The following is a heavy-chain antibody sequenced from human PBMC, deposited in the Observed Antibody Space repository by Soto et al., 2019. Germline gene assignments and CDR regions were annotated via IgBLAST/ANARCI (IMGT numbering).Heavy chain of an antibody. CDR2: INPNSGGT. CDR3: ARVLAVRGALYYYGMDV. Sequence: GASVKVSCKASGYTFTGYYMHWVRQAPGQGLEWMGWINPNSGGTNYAQTFQGRVTMTGDTSISTAYMELRRLRSDDTAVYYCARVLAVRGALYYYGMDVWGQGTTVTVSS. D-gene: IGHD3-10*01. CDR1: GYTFTGYY. V-gene: IGHV1-2*02. J-gene: IGHJ6*02.